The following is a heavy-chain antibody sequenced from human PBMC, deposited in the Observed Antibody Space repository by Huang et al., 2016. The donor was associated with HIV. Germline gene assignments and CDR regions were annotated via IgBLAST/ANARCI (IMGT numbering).Heavy chain of an antibody. V-gene: IGHV3-7*04. CDR2: IKQDGSET. J-gene: IGHJ6*02. Sequence: QLVANIKQDGSETYYVDSVKGRFTISRDNVKNALYLQMYGLRVEDTAIYYCARGGAHYYDFWSGGNHYGMDVWGQGTTVTVSS. CDR3: ARGGAHYYDFWSGGNHYGMDV. D-gene: IGHD3-3*01.